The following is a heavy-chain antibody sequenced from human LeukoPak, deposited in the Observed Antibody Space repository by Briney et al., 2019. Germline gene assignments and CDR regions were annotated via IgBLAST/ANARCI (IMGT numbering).Heavy chain of an antibody. CDR3: ARSNPPPTFYDFWSGYYRGSYYYGMDV. CDR2: ISAYNGNT. V-gene: IGHV1-18*01. J-gene: IGHJ6*02. CDR1: GYSFTSYG. Sequence: ASVKVSCKASGYSFTSYGISWVRQAPGQGLEWMGWISAYNGNTNYAQKVQGRVTMTRNTSISTAYMELSSLRSEDTAVYYCARSNPPPTFYDFWSGYYRGSYYYGMDVWGQGTTVTVSS. D-gene: IGHD3-3*01.